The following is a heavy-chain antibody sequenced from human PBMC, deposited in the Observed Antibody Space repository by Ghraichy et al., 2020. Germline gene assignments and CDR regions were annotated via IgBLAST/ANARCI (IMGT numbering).Heavy chain of an antibody. V-gene: IGHV5-51*01. D-gene: IGHD5-18*01. J-gene: IGHJ5*02. CDR2: IYPGDSDT. Sequence: GESLNISCKGSGYSFTSYWIGWVRQMPGKGLEWMGIIYPGDSDTRYSPSFQGQVTISADKSISTAYLQWSSLKASDTAMYYCARVRTPAMVLPRFDPWGQGTLVTVSS. CDR1: GYSFTSYW. CDR3: ARVRTPAMVLPRFDP.